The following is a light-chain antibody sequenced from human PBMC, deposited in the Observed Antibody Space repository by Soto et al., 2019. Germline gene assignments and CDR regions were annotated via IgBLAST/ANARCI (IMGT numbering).Light chain of an antibody. CDR3: KSYAGSNTYV. CDR2: EVS. Sequence: QSVLTQPASVSGSPGQSITISCTGTSSDVGGYAYVSWYQQYPGKAPKLVISEVSNRPSGVSHRFSGSRSGNTASLTISGLQAADEADYFCKSYAGSNTYVFGSGTKLTVL. CDR1: SSDVGGYAY. V-gene: IGLV2-14*01. J-gene: IGLJ1*01.